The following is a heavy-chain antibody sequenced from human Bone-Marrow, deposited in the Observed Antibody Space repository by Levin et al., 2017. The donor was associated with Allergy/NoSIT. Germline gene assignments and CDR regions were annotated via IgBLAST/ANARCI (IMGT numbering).Heavy chain of an antibody. CDR2: INHSGST. CDR3: ARVGRTVVKARPSQYFDY. V-gene: IGHV4-34*01. J-gene: IGHJ4*02. D-gene: IGHD4-23*01. CDR1: GGSFSGYY. Sequence: SQTLSLTCAVYGGSFSGYYWSWIRQPPGKGLEWIGEINHSGSTNYNPSLKSRVTISVDTSKNQFSLKLSSVTAADTAVYYCARVGRTVVKARPSQYFDYWGQGTLVTVSS.